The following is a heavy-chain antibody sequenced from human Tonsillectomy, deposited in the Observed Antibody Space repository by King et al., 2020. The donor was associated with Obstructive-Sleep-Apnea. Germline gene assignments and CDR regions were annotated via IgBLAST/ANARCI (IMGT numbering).Heavy chain of an antibody. D-gene: IGHD2-15*01. V-gene: IGHV1-69*01. CDR3: ASGGEENCSGGSCYSHWFDP. J-gene: IGHJ5*02. Sequence: QLVQSGAEVKKPGSSVKVSCKASGGTFSSYAISWVRQAPGQGLEWMGGIIPIFGTANYAQKFQGRVTITADESTSTAYMGLSSLRSEDTAVYYCASGGEENCSGGSCYSHWFDPWGQGTLVTVSS. CDR2: IIPIFGTA. CDR1: GGTFSSYA.